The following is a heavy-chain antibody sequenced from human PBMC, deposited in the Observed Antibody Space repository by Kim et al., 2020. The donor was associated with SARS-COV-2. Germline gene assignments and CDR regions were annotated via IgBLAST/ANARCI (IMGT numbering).Heavy chain of an antibody. CDR2: ISGSGGST. D-gene: IGHD6-13*01. J-gene: IGHJ3*02. V-gene: IGHV3-23*01. Sequence: GGSLRLSCAASGFTFSSYAMSWVRQAPGKGLEWVSAISGSGGSTYYADSVKGRITISRDNSKNTLYLQRNSLRAEDTAVYYCSKSHQGAAAGPRWYAFDIWGQGTMVTVSS. CDR1: GFTFSSYA. CDR3: SKSHQGAAAGPRWYAFDI.